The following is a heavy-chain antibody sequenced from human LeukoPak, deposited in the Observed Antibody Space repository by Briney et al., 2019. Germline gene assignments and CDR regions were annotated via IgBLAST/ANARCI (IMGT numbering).Heavy chain of an antibody. D-gene: IGHD3-9*01. CDR1: GFTVSTNY. V-gene: IGHV3-23*01. CDR2: ISGSGGST. Sequence: PGRSLRLSCAASGFTVSTNYMSWVRQAPGKGLEWVSAISGSGGSTYYADSVKGRFTISRDNSKNTLYLQMNSLRAEDTAVYYCAKDEGNYDILTGYYTYFDYWGQGTLVTVSS. CDR3: AKDEGNYDILTGYYTYFDY. J-gene: IGHJ4*02.